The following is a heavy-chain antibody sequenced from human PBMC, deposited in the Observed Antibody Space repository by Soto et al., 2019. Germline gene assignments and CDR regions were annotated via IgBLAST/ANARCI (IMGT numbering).Heavy chain of an antibody. V-gene: IGHV1-69*08. Sequence: QVQLVQSGAEVKKPGSSVKVSCKASGGTFSSYTITWVRQAPGQGLEWLGRIIPIFGVTNYAQKFQERVTITADTSTTTAYMELSRLRSEDTAVYYCVRDWESTTQTWGFGDSWGQGTLVTVSS. CDR3: VRDWESTTQTWGFGDS. D-gene: IGHD1-1*01. CDR2: IIPIFGVT. CDR1: GGTFSSYT. J-gene: IGHJ4*02.